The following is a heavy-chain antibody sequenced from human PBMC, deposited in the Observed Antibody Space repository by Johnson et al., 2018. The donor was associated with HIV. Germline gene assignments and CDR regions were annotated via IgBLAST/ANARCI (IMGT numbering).Heavy chain of an antibody. V-gene: IGHV3-20*04. Sequence: VLLVESGGGMIRPGGSLRLSCAASGFTFNTYGMSWVRQPPGKGLEWVSLITFNGGDTAYSDSVKGRFTISRDNAKNSLYLQMNSLRAEDTALYYCARSPEGDAFDIWGQGTMVTVSS. CDR1: GFTFNTYG. J-gene: IGHJ3*02. CDR2: ITFNGGDT. CDR3: ARSPEGDAFDI.